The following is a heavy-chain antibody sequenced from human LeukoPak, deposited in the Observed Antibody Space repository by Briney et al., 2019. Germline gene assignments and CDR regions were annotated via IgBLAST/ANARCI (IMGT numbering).Heavy chain of an antibody. CDR3: ARDRTGNDYGDYPSY. D-gene: IGHD4-17*01. J-gene: IGHJ4*02. V-gene: IGHV3-30-3*01. CDR2: ISYDGSNK. Sequence: GGSLRLSCAASGFTFSSYAMHWVRQAPGKGLEWVAVISYDGSNKYYADSVKGRFTISRGNSKNTLYLQMNSLRAEDTAVYYCARDRTGNDYGDYPSYWGQGTLVTVSS. CDR1: GFTFSSYA.